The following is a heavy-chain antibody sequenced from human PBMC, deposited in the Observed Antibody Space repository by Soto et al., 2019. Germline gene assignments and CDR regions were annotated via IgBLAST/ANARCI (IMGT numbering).Heavy chain of an antibody. CDR2: ISTYNDDT. D-gene: IGHD2-2*01. J-gene: IGHJ5*02. CDR3: ARHFCSGTNCDNWFDP. CDR1: GYTLTAFG. V-gene: IGHV1-18*01. Sequence: QVQLVQSGPEVKKPVASVKVSCQTSGYTLTAFGITWVRQAPVQGLEWMGWISTYNDDTKYAQKVQGRLTMTTDTSTSTDNMELRSLTSNETAVYYCARHFCSGTNCDNWFDPWGQGTLVTVSS.